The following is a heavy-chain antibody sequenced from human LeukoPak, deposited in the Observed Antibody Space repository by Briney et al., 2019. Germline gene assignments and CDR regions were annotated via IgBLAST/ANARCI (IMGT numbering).Heavy chain of an antibody. J-gene: IGHJ4*02. D-gene: IGHD2-15*01. CDR2: INHRGST. CDR3: ATLGYPLDY. CDR1: GGSFSGYY. V-gene: IGHV4-34*01. Sequence: KPSETLSLTCAVYGGSFSGYYWSWIRQPPGKGLEWIGEINHRGSTNYNPSLKSRVTISVDTSKNQLSLKLSSVTAADTAVYYCATLGYPLDYWGQGTLVTVST.